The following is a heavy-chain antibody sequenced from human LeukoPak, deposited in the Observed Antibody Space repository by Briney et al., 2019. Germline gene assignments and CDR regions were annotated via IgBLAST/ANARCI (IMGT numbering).Heavy chain of an antibody. CDR3: ARDEITGTADAFDI. CDR1: GFTFSSYW. CDR2: IKQDGSEK. D-gene: IGHD1-7*01. J-gene: IGHJ3*02. Sequence: PGGSLGLSCAASGFTFSSYWMSWVRQAPGKGLEWVANIKQDGSEKYYVDSVKGRFTISRDNAKNSLYLQMNSLRAEDTAVYYCARDEITGTADAFDIWGQGTMVTVSS. V-gene: IGHV3-7*01.